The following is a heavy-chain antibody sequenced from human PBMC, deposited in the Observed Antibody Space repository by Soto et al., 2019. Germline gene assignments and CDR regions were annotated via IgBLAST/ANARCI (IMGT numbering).Heavy chain of an antibody. CDR1: GGTFSSYA. Sequence: QVQLVQSGAEVKKPGSSVKVSCKASGGTFSSYAISWVRQAPGQGLEWMGGIIPIFGTANYAQKFQGRVTITADESTSTAYMELSSLRSEDTAVYYCARGNTIFGVVIIPYNWFDPWGQGTLVTVSS. V-gene: IGHV1-69*12. D-gene: IGHD3-3*01. CDR2: IIPIFGTA. CDR3: ARGNTIFGVVIIPYNWFDP. J-gene: IGHJ5*02.